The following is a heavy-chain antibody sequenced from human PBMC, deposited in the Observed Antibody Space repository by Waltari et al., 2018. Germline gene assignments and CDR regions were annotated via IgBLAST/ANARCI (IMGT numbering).Heavy chain of an antibody. J-gene: IGHJ5*02. CDR1: GYTFTNSA. CDR3: AREVVPAATIVVNWFDP. Sequence: QVQLVQSGSELKKPGASVKVSCKASGYTFTNSAINWLRQAPGQGLELMGWINTNTGNPTYVQGFTGRFVFSLDTSVSTAYLQINSLKADDTAVYYCAREVVPAATIVVNWFDPWGQGTLVTVSS. CDR2: INTNTGNP. V-gene: IGHV7-4-1*02. D-gene: IGHD2-2*01.